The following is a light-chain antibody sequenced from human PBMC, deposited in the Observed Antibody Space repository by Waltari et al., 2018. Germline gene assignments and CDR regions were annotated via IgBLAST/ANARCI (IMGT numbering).Light chain of an antibody. CDR1: QSVNSN. CDR2: VAD. V-gene: IGKV3-15*01. J-gene: IGKJ4*01. Sequence: EIVMTQSPATLSVSPGDSATLSCRASQSVNSNLAWYQQKPGQAPRLLIYVADTRATSVPARFSGSGSGTEFILTINSLQSEDFAVYYCQQYNTWPLTFGGGTKVEIK. CDR3: QQYNTWPLT.